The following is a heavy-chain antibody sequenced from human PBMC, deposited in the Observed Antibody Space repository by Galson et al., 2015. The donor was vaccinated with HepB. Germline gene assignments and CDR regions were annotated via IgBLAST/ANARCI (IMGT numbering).Heavy chain of an antibody. D-gene: IGHD5-18*01. CDR3: TTDDTLRGFSDGFPPY. Sequence: SLRLSCAASGFTFNDYFMSWIRQAPGKGLEWVGRIKSKTDGGRIDYAAPVKGRFTISRDDSKNTLYLQMNSLKTEDTAVYYCTTDDTLRGFSDGFPPYWGQGTLVTVSS. CDR1: GFTFNDYF. CDR2: IKSKTDGGRI. V-gene: IGHV3-15*01. J-gene: IGHJ4*02.